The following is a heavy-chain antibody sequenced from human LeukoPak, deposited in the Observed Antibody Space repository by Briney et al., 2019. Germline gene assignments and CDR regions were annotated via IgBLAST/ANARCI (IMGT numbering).Heavy chain of an antibody. D-gene: IGHD3-10*01. J-gene: IGHJ3*02. CDR3: ASCITMVRGVMSDAFDI. V-gene: IGHV7-4-1*02. CDR2: INTNTGNP. CDR1: GYTFTSYA. Sequence: ASVKVSCKASGYTFTSYAMNWVRQAPGQGLERMGWINTNTGNPTYAQGFTGRFVFSLDTSVSTAYLQISSLKAEDTAVYYCASCITMVRGVMSDAFDIWGQGTMVTVSS.